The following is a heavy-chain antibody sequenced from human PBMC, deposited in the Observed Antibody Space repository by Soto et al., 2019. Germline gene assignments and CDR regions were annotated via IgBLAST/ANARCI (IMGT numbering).Heavy chain of an antibody. CDR2: IKSKTDGGTT. V-gene: IGHV3-15*07. D-gene: IGHD3-3*01. CDR3: TTEVIFGVVTDSDY. CDR1: GFTFSNAW. Sequence: GGSLRLSCAASGFTFSNAWMNWVRQAPGKGLEWVGRIKSKTDGGTTDYAAPVKGRFTISRDDSKNTLYLQMNSLKTEDTAVYHCTTEVIFGVVTDSDYWGQGTLVTVSS. J-gene: IGHJ4*02.